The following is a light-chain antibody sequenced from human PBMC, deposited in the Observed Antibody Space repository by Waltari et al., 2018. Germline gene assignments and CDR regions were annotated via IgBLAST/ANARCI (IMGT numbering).Light chain of an antibody. CDR1: SSDVGSYNL. Sequence: QSALTQPASVSGSPGQSITISCTGTSSDVGSYNLVSWYQQHPGKAPKRMIDAVSKWPSGVSTRLCGSKCGNTAYLTIAGLQAEDEADYYYCSYAGSSTLLFGGGTKVTVL. CDR2: AVS. CDR3: CSYAGSSTLL. J-gene: IGLJ2*01. V-gene: IGLV2-23*01.